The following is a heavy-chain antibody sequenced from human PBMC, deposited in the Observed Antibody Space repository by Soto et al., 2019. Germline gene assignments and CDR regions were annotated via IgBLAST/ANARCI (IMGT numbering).Heavy chain of an antibody. D-gene: IGHD5-12*01. V-gene: IGHV3-21*01. Sequence: EVQLVESGGGLVKPGGSLRLSCAASGFTFSSNSMNWVRQAPGKGREWVPSISSSSTYIYYADSVKGRFTISRDNAKNSLYLQMNSLRVEDTAVYYCARSPVEIVATSLYWFDSWGQGTLVTVSS. CDR1: GFTFSSNS. J-gene: IGHJ5*01. CDR3: ARSPVEIVATSLYWFDS. CDR2: ISSSSTYI.